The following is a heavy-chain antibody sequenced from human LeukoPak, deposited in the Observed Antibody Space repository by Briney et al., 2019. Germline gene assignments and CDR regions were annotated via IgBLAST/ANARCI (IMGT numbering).Heavy chain of an antibody. Sequence: GGSLRLSCAASGFAFSSYSMNWVRQAPGKGLEWVSYISSSGSTIYYADSVKGRFTISRDNAKNSLYLQMNSLRAEDTAVYYCASLGSVLGYCSGGSCLVDYWGQGTLVTVSS. J-gene: IGHJ4*02. CDR1: GFAFSSYS. CDR3: ASLGSVLGYCSGGSCLVDY. D-gene: IGHD2-15*01. CDR2: ISSSGSTI. V-gene: IGHV3-48*04.